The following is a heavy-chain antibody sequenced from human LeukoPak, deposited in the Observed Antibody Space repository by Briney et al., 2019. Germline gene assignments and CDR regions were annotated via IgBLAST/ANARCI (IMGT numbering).Heavy chain of an antibody. CDR1: GFTFISDD. CDR3: AKNIPNCSSTSCPLDS. J-gene: IGHJ4*02. V-gene: IGHV3-30*18. Sequence: PGRSLRLSCAAPGFTFISDDIHWVRQAPAKGLERVAVISDDGSKKSYADSVKGRFTISRDNSKTTLYLQVNSLRTEDTAVYYCAKNIPNCSSTSCPLDSWGQGTLVTVSS. CDR2: ISDDGSKK. D-gene: IGHD2-2*01.